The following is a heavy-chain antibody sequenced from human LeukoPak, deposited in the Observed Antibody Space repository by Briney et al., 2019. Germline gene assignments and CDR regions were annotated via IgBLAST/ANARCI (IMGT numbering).Heavy chain of an antibody. D-gene: IGHD1-26*01. V-gene: IGHV3-23*01. Sequence: GGSLRLSCAASGFTFSSYAMSWVRQAPGKGLEWVSGISGSGGRTYYADSVKGRFTISRDNSKNTLYLQMNSLRAEDTAVYYCAKGAGATIDYYYYMDVWGKGTTVTVSS. CDR1: GFTFSSYA. J-gene: IGHJ6*03. CDR2: ISGSGGRT. CDR3: AKGAGATIDYYYYMDV.